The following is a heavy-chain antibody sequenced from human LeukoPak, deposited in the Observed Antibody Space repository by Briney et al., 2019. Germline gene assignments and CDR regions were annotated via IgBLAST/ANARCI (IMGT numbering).Heavy chain of an antibody. Sequence: SETLSLTCTVSGGSISSYYWSWIRQPPGKGLEWIGYIYYSGSTNYNPSLKSRVTISVDTSKNQFSLKLSSVTAADTAVYYCARNLYYYDSSGYLNWFDPWGQGTLVTVSS. D-gene: IGHD3-22*01. CDR1: GGSISSYY. J-gene: IGHJ5*02. CDR2: IYYSGST. V-gene: IGHV4-59*01. CDR3: ARNLYYYDSSGYLNWFDP.